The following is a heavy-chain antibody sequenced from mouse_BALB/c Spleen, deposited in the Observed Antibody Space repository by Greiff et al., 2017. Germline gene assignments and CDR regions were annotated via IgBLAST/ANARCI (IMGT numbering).Heavy chain of an antibody. J-gene: IGHJ2*01. Sequence: QVQLQQSGAELVRPGSSVKISCKASGYAFSSYWMNWVKQRPGQGLEWIGQIYPGDGDTNYTGKFKGKATLTADKSSSTAYMQLSSLTSEDSAVYFCARAPYYGYQYYFDYWGQGTTLTVSS. V-gene: IGHV1-80*01. CDR1: GYAFSSYW. CDR2: IYPGDGDT. D-gene: IGHD2-9*01. CDR3: ARAPYYGYQYYFDY.